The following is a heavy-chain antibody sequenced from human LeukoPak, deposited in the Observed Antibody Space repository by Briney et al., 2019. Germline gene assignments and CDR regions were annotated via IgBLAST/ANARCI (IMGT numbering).Heavy chain of an antibody. V-gene: IGHV3-33*01. D-gene: IGHD1-1*01. CDR3: ARDRQGTPGTSDI. Sequence: QPGRSLRLSCAVSGFTFTSYGMHWVRQGPGKGLEWVAGIWYDGSQKYYADSAKGRFTISRDNSKNTLYLQMNSLRAEDTAVYYCARDRQGTPGTSDIWGQGTMVTVSP. CDR2: IWYDGSQK. CDR1: GFTFTSYG. J-gene: IGHJ3*02.